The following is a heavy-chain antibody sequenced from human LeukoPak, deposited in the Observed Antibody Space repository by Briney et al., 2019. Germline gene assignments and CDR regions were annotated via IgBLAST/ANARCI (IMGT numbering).Heavy chain of an antibody. V-gene: IGHV4-34*01. CDR3: ARGLGRGYKNDY. D-gene: IGHD5-24*01. Sequence: PETLSLTCAVYGGSFSGYYWSWIRQPPGKGLEWIGEINHSGSTNYNPSLKSRVTISVDTSKNQFSLKLSSVTAADTAVYYCARGLGRGYKNDYWGQGTLVTVSS. CDR1: GGSFSGYY. J-gene: IGHJ4*02. CDR2: INHSGST.